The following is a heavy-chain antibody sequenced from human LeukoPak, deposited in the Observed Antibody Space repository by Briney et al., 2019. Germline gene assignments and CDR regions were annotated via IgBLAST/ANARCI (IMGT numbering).Heavy chain of an antibody. CDR2: ISGSGGST. Sequence: GGSLRLSCAASGVTFSSYGMSWGRQAPGKGLEWVSAISGSGGSTYCADSAKGRFTISRDNSKNTLYLQINSLKTEDTGVYYCTTLFPLADYWGQGTLVTVSS. CDR3: TTLFPLADY. J-gene: IGHJ4*02. V-gene: IGHV3-23*01. D-gene: IGHD1-14*01. CDR1: GVTFSSYG.